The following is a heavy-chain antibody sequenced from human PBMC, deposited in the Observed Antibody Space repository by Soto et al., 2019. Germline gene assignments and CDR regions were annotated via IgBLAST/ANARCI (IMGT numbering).Heavy chain of an antibody. CDR1: GGSISSGGYY. CDR3: ARDRGSSSWYAREFEY. J-gene: IGHJ4*02. V-gene: IGHV4-31*03. Sequence: PSETLSLTCTVSGGSISSGGYYWSWIRQHPGKGLEWIGYIYYSGSTYYNPSLKSRVTISVDTSKNQFSLKLSSVTAADTAVYHCARDRGSSSWYAREFEYWGQGTLVTVSS. D-gene: IGHD6-13*01. CDR2: IYYSGST.